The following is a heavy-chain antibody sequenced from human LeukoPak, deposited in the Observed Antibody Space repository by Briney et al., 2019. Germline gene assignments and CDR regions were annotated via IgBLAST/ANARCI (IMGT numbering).Heavy chain of an antibody. CDR1: GYTLTELS. CDR3: ATAYYDYVWGSYRLDY. V-gene: IGHV1-24*01. D-gene: IGHD3-16*02. Sequence: AASVKVSCKVSGYTLTELSMHWVRQAPGKGLEWMGGFDPEDGETIYAQRFQGRVTMTEDTSTDTAYMELSSLRSEDTAVYYCATAYYDYVWGSYRLDYWGQGTLVTVSS. J-gene: IGHJ4*02. CDR2: FDPEDGET.